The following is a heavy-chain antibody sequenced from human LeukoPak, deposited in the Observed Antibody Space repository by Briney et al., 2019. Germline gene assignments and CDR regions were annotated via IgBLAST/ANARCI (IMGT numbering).Heavy chain of an antibody. Sequence: GGSLRLSCAASGFTFRSHSMNWVRQAPGKGLEWVSYISITTNTIYYADSVKGRFTISRDNARNSLYLQMNSLTKEDTAVYYCARGSGDFDSSGYYRGYYFCVMDVWGQGTTVTVSS. CDR1: GFTFRSHS. CDR3: ARGSGDFDSSGYYRGYYFCVMDV. V-gene: IGHV3-48*02. CDR2: ISITTNTI. J-gene: IGHJ6*02. D-gene: IGHD3-22*01.